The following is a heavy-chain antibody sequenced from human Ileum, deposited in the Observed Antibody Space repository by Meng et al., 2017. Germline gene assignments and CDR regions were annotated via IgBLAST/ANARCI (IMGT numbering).Heavy chain of an antibody. Sequence: QVQLQQWGAGLLKPSETLSLTCVVYGGSFSANYWTWIRQPPGKGLEWIGEINHSGSTNYKQSIKSRVTISVDTSKKQFSLKLTSVTAADTAVYYCASARYDNWGQGTLVTVSS. CDR3: ASARYDN. D-gene: IGHD3-22*01. CDR2: INHSGST. V-gene: IGHV4-34*01. CDR1: GGSFSANY. J-gene: IGHJ4*02.